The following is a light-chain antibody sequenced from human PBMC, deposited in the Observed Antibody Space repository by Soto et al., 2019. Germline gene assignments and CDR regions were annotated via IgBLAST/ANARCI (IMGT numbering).Light chain of an antibody. V-gene: IGKV3-20*01. CDR2: GGS. CDR1: QSVRNRY. CDR3: QQFGISPIT. Sequence: EIVLTQSPGTLSLSPGERATLSCRASQSVRNRYIAWYQQKPGQAPRLLIYGGSSRATGIPDRFNGSGSGTDFTLTISRLEPADCAVYYCQQFGISPITFGHGTRLEIK. J-gene: IGKJ5*01.